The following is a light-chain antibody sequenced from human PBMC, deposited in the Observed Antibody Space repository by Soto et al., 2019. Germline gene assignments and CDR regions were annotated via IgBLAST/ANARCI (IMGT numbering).Light chain of an antibody. CDR3: LQYGNSPRNT. Sequence: EIVLTQSPGTLSLSPGERATLSCRASQSVSSSYLAWYQQKPGQAPRLLIYGASCRATGIPDRFSGSGCGTDVTLTIGRLEPEDFAVYDCLQYGNSPRNTFGQGTKLEIK. CDR2: GAS. V-gene: IGKV3-20*01. CDR1: QSVSSSY. J-gene: IGKJ2*01.